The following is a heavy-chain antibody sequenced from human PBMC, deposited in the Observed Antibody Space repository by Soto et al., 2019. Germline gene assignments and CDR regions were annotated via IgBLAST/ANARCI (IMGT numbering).Heavy chain of an antibody. CDR1: GFTVSSNY. D-gene: IGHD3-10*01. Sequence: GGSLRLSCAASGFTVSSNYMSWVRQAPGKGLEWVSVIYSGGSTYYADSVKGRFTISRDNSKNTLYLQMNSLRAEDTAVYYCVRTTPYYYGSGSYYDHYFDYWGQGTLVTVSS. V-gene: IGHV3-66*01. CDR3: VRTTPYYYGSGSYYDHYFDY. J-gene: IGHJ4*02. CDR2: IYSGGST.